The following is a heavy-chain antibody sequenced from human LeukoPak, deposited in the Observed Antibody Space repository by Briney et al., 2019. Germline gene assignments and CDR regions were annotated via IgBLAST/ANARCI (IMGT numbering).Heavy chain of an antibody. J-gene: IGHJ4*02. D-gene: IGHD3-10*01. Sequence: PGGSLRLSCAASGFTFSSYAMHWVRQAPGKGLEWVAVISYDGSNKYYADSVKGRFTISRDNSKNTLYLQMNSLRAEGTAVYYCARDSHGSGSYQDYWGQGTLVTVSS. CDR1: GFTFSSYA. CDR3: ARDSHGSGSYQDY. CDR2: ISYDGSNK. V-gene: IGHV3-30-3*01.